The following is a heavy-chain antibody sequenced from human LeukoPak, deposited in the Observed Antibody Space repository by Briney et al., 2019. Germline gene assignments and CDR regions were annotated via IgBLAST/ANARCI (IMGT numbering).Heavy chain of an antibody. CDR2: IYHSGST. V-gene: IGHV4-38-2*02. D-gene: IGHD3-16*01. CDR1: GYSISSGYY. Sequence: PSETLSLTCTVSGYSISSGYYWGWIRQPPGKGLEWIGSIYHSGSTYYNPSLKSRVTISVDTSKNQFSLKLSSVTAADTAVYYCARQRISYDYYMDVWGKGTTVTISS. J-gene: IGHJ6*03. CDR3: ARQRISYDYYMDV.